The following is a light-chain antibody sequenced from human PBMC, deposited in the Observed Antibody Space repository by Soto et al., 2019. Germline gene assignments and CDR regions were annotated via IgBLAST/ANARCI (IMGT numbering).Light chain of an antibody. V-gene: IGKV1-27*01. CDR3: QKYDSAPFT. CDR2: AAS. CDR1: QGIRNY. J-gene: IGKJ3*01. Sequence: DIQMTQSPSSLSASVGDRVTITCRASQGIRNYLAWYQQKPGKVPKLLNSAASTLRSGVPSRFSGSGAGSDFTRTVSSLQPEDVATYYCQKYDSAPFTFGPGTRVSIK.